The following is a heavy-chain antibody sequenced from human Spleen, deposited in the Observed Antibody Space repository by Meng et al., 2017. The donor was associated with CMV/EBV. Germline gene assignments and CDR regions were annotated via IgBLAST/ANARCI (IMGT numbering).Heavy chain of an antibody. V-gene: IGHV1-18*01. Sequence: SCKASGYNFINYGFNWVRQATGQGLEWMGWISAYSGNTNYEQKFQGRVTMTSDTSTSTGYMELRSLRSDDTAFYYCASYIGGAPFGYWGQGTLVTVSS. CDR3: ASYIGGAPFGY. CDR2: ISAYSGNT. J-gene: IGHJ4*02. D-gene: IGHD3-10*01. CDR1: GYNFINYG.